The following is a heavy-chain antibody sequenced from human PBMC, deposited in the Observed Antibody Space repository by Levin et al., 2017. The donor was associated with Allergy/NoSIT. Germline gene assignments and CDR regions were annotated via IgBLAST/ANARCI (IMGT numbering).Heavy chain of an antibody. CDR1: GFTFSSYA. Sequence: GGSLRLSCAASGFTFSSYAMSWVRQAPGKGLEWVSAISGSGGSTYYADSVKGRFTISRDNSKNTLYLQMNSLRAEDTAVYYCAKASKHLTAVAGTGIDYWGQGTLVTVSS. V-gene: IGHV3-23*01. CDR3: AKASKHLTAVAGTGIDY. J-gene: IGHJ4*02. CDR2: ISGSGGST. D-gene: IGHD6-19*01.